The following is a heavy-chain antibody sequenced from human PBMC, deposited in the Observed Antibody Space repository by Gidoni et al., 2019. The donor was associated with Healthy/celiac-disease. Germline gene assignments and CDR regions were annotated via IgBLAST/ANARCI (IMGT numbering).Heavy chain of an antibody. CDR2: INHSGST. D-gene: IGHD2-21*02. J-gene: IGHJ3*02. V-gene: IGHV4-34*01. Sequence: GLEWIGEINHSGSTNYNPSLKSRVTISVDTSKNQFSLKLSSVTAADTAVYYCARRSTVVTLTAEAFDIWGQGTMVTVSS. CDR3: ARRSTVVTLTAEAFDI.